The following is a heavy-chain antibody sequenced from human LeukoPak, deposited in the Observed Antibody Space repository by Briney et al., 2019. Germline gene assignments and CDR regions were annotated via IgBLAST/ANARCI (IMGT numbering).Heavy chain of an antibody. CDR1: GYTFTSYY. J-gene: IGHJ4*02. CDR2: INPSGGST. Sequence: EASVTVSCKASGYTFTSYYMHWVRQAPGQGLEWMGIINPSGGSTSYAQKFQGRVTMTRDMSTSTVYMELSSLRSEDTAVYYCARDLDGIAGGYWGQGTLVTVSS. CDR3: ARDLDGIAGGY. V-gene: IGHV1-46*01. D-gene: IGHD1-20*01.